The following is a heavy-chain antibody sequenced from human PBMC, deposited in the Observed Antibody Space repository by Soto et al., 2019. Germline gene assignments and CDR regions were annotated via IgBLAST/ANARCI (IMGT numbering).Heavy chain of an antibody. J-gene: IGHJ3*02. CDR3: TTISYAAFTI. CDR2: IKSKTDGGTT. Sequence: GGSLRLSCSAYGLTFSNTWMNWVRQAPGKGLEWLSRIKSKTDGGTTDYAAPVKGRFTISRDYSKNTLYLQMNSLQTEDTAIYYCTTISYAAFTIWGQGTMVTVSS. V-gene: IGHV3-15*07. D-gene: IGHD2-2*01. CDR1: GLTFSNTW.